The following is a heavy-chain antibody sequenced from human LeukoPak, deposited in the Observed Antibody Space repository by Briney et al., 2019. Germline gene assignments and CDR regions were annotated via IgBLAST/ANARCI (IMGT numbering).Heavy chain of an antibody. Sequence: GGSLRLSCEASGFTFSSYGMHWVRQAPGKGLEWVAVIWYDGSNKYYADSVKGRLTISRDNSKNTLYLQMNSLRAEDTAVYYCARESGYPSFYFDYWGQGTLVTVSS. CDR1: GFTFSSYG. J-gene: IGHJ4*02. CDR3: ARESGYPSFYFDY. V-gene: IGHV3-33*08. CDR2: IWYDGSNK. D-gene: IGHD5-18*01.